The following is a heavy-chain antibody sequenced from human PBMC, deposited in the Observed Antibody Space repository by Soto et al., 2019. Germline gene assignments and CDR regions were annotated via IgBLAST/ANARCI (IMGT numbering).Heavy chain of an antibody. Sequence: GESLKISCKGSGYSFTSYWIGWVRQMPGKGLEWMGIIYPGDSDTRYSPSFQGQVTISADKSISTAYLQWSSLKASDTAMYYCASRGDYSSSGHYYGMDVWGQGTTVPVSS. CDR1: GYSFTSYW. CDR3: ASRGDYSSSGHYYGMDV. V-gene: IGHV5-51*01. D-gene: IGHD3-22*01. J-gene: IGHJ6*02. CDR2: IYPGDSDT.